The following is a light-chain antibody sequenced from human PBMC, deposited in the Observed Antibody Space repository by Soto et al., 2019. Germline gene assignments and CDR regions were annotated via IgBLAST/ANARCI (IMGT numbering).Light chain of an antibody. CDR1: QSVSSSY. V-gene: IGKV3-20*01. CDR2: GAS. Sequence: EIVLTQSPGTLSLSPGERATLSCRASQSVSSSYLAWYQQKPGQAPRLLIYGASSRATGIPDRFSGSGSGTDFTLAISRLEPEDFAVYYGQQYGSSPPGGITFGPGTKVDIK. CDR3: QQYGSSPPGGIT. J-gene: IGKJ3*01.